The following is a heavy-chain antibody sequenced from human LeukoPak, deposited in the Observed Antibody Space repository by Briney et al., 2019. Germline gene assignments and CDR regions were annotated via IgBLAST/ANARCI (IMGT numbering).Heavy chain of an antibody. CDR2: IIPILGIA. V-gene: IGHV1-69*04. J-gene: IGHJ4*02. CDR1: GGTFSSYA. Sequence: SVKVSCKASGGTFSSYAISWVRQAPGQGLEWMGRIIPILGIANYAQKFQGRVTITADKSTSTAYMELSSLRSEDTAVYYCARDDVVVVPAAVWGQGTLVTVSS. CDR3: ARDDVVVVPAAV. D-gene: IGHD2-2*01.